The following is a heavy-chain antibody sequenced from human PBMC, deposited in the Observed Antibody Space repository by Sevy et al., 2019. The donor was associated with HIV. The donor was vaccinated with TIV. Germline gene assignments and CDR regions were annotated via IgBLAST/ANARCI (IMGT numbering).Heavy chain of an antibody. D-gene: IGHD5-18*01. CDR3: AKELTAMVLYYFDY. CDR1: GFTFSSYG. J-gene: IGHJ4*02. CDR2: ISYDGSSK. Sequence: GGSLRLSCAASGFTFSSYGMHWVRQAPGKGLEWVAVISYDGSSKYYADSVKGRFTISRDNSKNTLYLQMNSLRAEDTAVYYCAKELTAMVLYYFDYWGQGTLVTVSS. V-gene: IGHV3-30*18.